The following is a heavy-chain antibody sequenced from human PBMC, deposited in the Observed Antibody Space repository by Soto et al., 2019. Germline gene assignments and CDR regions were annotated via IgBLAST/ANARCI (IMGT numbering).Heavy chain of an antibody. Sequence: QVQLVESGGGVVQPGRSLRLSCAASGFTFSSYAMHWVRQAPGKGLEWVAVISYDGSNKYYADSVKGRFTISRDNSKNTLYLQMNSLRAEDTAVYYCAREGYSSSWGYFQHWGQGTLVTVSS. CDR3: AREGYSSSWGYFQH. J-gene: IGHJ1*01. D-gene: IGHD6-13*01. CDR1: GFTFSSYA. V-gene: IGHV3-30-3*01. CDR2: ISYDGSNK.